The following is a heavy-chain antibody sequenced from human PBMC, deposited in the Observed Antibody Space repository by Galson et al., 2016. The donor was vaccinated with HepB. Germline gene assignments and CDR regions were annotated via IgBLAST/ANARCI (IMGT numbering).Heavy chain of an antibody. D-gene: IGHD2-21*02. CDR1: GGSSIAYT. J-gene: IGHJ5*02. V-gene: IGHV1-69*08. CDR3: ARDDSYCGVDCYRHFVH. Sequence: SVKVSCKASGGSSIAYTISWLRQAPGQGLEWLGRMIPILDRPNYAQSFQDRLTITADKYTNTAYMELNSLISDGTAVYYCARDDSYCGVDCYRHFVHWGQGTLVTVSS. CDR2: MIPILDRP.